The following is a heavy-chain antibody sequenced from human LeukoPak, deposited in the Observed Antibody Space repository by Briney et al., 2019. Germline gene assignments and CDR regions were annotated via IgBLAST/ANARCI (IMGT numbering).Heavy chain of an antibody. D-gene: IGHD3-22*01. V-gene: IGHV3-9*01. CDR3: AKDIDYDSSGTFDY. Sequence: ESGGSLRLSCAASGFTFDDYAMHWVRRAPGKGLEWVSGISWNSGSMGYADSVKGRFTISRDNAKNSLYLQMNSLRAEDTALYYCAKDIDYDSSGTFDYWGQGTLVTVSS. CDR2: ISWNSGSM. J-gene: IGHJ4*02. CDR1: GFTFDDYA.